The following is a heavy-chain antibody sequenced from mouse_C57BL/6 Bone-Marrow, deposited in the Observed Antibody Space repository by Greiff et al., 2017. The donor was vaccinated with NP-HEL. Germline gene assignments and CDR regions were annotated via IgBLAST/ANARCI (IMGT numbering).Heavy chain of an antibody. Sequence: EVQLQQSGAELVNPGASVKLSCTASGFNITYYYMPVGKPRTAPCLSLIGLIDPEDGETKYAPKFQGKATITADTSSNTAYLQLSSLTSEDTAVYYCARSSYWGQGTTLTVSS. CDR2: IDPEDGET. CDR1: GFNITYYY. J-gene: IGHJ2*01. V-gene: IGHV14-2*01. CDR3: ARSSY.